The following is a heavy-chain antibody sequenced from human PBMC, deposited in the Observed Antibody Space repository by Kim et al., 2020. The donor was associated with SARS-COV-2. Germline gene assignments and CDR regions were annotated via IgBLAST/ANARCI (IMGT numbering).Heavy chain of an antibody. J-gene: IGHJ6*02. CDR2: ITSSGSKI. CDR3: ARDRDFGVYRYGMDV. D-gene: IGHD4-17*01. V-gene: IGHV3-21*01. Sequence: GGSLRLSCAASGFSFNIYAMNWVRQAPGKGLEWISSITSSGSKIHYAESVKGRFTISRDNAKNSLHLLITTLRVEDTGVYFCARDRDFGVYRYGMDVWG. CDR1: GFSFNIYA.